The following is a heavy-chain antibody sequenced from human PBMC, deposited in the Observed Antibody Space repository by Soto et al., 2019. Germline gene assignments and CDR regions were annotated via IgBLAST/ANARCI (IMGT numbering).Heavy chain of an antibody. D-gene: IGHD2-2*01. CDR1: GGAISSGDYY. CDR3: ASTSYRYTFYDY. Sequence: QVQLQESGPGLVKPSQTLSLTCTVSGGAISSGDYYWSWIRQPPGKGLEWIGYIYYSGSTYYNPSLKRRVTLSVDESKKQFSLKLSSVPATDTAVYYCASTSYRYTFYDYWGQGTLVTVSS. CDR2: IYYSGST. V-gene: IGHV4-30-4*01. J-gene: IGHJ4*02.